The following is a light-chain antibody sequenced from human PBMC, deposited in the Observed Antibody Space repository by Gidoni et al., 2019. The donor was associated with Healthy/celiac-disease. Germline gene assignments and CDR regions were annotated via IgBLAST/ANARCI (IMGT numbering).Light chain of an antibody. CDR1: QDISNY. J-gene: IGKJ1*01. CDR3: QQYDNLPTWT. V-gene: IGKV1-33*01. CDR2: DAS. Sequence: DIQMTQSPSSLSASVGDRVPITFQASQDISNYLNWYQQKPGKAPKLLIYDASNLETGVPSRFSGSGSGTDFTFTISSLQPEDIATYYCQQYDNLPTWTFGQGTKVEIK.